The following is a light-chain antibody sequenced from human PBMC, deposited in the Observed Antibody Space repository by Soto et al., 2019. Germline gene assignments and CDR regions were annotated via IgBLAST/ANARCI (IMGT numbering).Light chain of an antibody. CDR3: QQRHMWPIT. V-gene: IGKV3-11*01. CDR2: DAS. Sequence: ETVLTQSPATLSLSPGERATLSCRASQSVSSYLLWYQQKPGQTPRLLIYDASNRATGIPPRFSGSGSGTDFTLTISSLEPEDSAVYYCQQRHMWPITFGQGTRLEIK. J-gene: IGKJ5*01. CDR1: QSVSSY.